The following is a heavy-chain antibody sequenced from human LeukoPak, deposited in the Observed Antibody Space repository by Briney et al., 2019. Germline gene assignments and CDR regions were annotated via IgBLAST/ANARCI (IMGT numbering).Heavy chain of an antibody. CDR1: GYSVISVYF. V-gene: IGHV4-38-2*01. Sequence: PSETLSLTCAVSGYSVISVYFWGWIRQPPGKGLEWIGSIYHGGSTYFNPSLKSRVTISLDTSKNQFSLKLSSVTAADTAVYYCARVRDYYDSTYYYYYMDVWGKGTTVTVSS. CDR3: ARVRDYYDSTYYYYYMDV. D-gene: IGHD3-22*01. CDR2: IYHGGST. J-gene: IGHJ6*03.